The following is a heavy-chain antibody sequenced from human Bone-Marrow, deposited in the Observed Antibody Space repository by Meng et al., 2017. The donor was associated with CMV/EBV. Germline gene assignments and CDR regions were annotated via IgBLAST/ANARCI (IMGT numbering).Heavy chain of an antibody. V-gene: IGHV3-21*01. CDR2: ISSSSSYI. CDR3: AREGLVVVPAAIHGMDV. J-gene: IGHJ6*02. CDR1: GFTFSSYS. D-gene: IGHD2-2*01. Sequence: SCAASGFTFSSYSMNWVRQAPGKGLEWVSSISSSSSYIYYADSVKGRFTISRDNAKNSLYLQMNSLRAEDTAVYYCAREGLVVVPAAIHGMDVWGQGTTVTVYS.